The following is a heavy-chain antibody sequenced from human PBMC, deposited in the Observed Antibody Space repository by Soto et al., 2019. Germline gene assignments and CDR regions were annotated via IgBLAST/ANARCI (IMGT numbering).Heavy chain of an antibody. D-gene: IGHD6-19*01. Sequence: GGSLRLSCAASGFTFSSYGMHWVRQAPGKGLEWVAVIWYDGTNKYYADSVKGRFTISRDNSKNTLYLQMNSLRAEDTAVYYCARDERESSALANYFDYWGQGTLVTVSS. J-gene: IGHJ4*02. CDR1: GFTFSSYG. V-gene: IGHV3-33*01. CDR2: IWYDGTNK. CDR3: ARDERESSALANYFDY.